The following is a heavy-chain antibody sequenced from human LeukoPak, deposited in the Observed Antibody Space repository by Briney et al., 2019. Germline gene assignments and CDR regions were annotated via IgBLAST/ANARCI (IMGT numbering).Heavy chain of an antibody. D-gene: IGHD1-26*01. CDR2: INHSESI. V-gene: IGHV4-34*01. J-gene: IGHJ6*02. Sequence: SETLSLTCAVYGGSLSGYYWSWIRQPPGKGQEWIGEINHSESINYNPSLKSRVTILVDTSKNQFSLRLSSVTAADTAVYYCARGLARAAILSGSASSYYYYGMDVWGQGTTVTVSS. CDR1: GGSLSGYY. CDR3: ARGLARAAILSGSASSYYYYGMDV.